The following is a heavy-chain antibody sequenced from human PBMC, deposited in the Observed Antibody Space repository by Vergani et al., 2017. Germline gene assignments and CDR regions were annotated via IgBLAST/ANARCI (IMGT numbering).Heavy chain of an antibody. CDR3: ARGAGYCSSTSCPPTLRHYYYYIDV. Sequence: QVQLVESGGCVVQPGRSLRLSCAASGFTFSSYGLHWVRQAPGKGFEWVAVMWYDGSNKYYADSVKGRFTISRDSSKNTLYLQMNGLRAEDTAVYYCARGAGYCSSTSCPPTLRHYYYYIDVWGKGTTVTVSS. D-gene: IGHD2-2*01. CDR2: MWYDGSNK. CDR1: GFTFSSYG. V-gene: IGHV3-33*01. J-gene: IGHJ6*03.